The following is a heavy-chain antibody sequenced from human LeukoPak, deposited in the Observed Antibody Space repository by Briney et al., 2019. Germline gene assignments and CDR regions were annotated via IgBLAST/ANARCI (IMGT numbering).Heavy chain of an antibody. CDR2: INHSGST. J-gene: IGHJ6*04. V-gene: IGHV4-34*01. D-gene: IGHD1-26*01. CDR1: GGSFSGYY. Sequence: SETLSLTCAVYGGSFSGYYWSWIRQPPGKGLEWIGEINHSGSTNYNPSLKSRVTISVDTSKNQFSLKLSSVTAADTAVYYCARSVLGGPMDVWGKGTTVTVSS. CDR3: ARSVLGGPMDV.